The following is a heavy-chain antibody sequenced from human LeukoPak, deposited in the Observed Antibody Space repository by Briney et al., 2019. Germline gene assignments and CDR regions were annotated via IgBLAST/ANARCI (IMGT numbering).Heavy chain of an antibody. J-gene: IGHJ4*02. CDR3: ARVGGYCSSTSCYFDY. Sequence: GASVKVSCKASGYTFTSYYMHWVRQAPGQGLEWMGIINPSGGSTSYAQKFQGRVTMTRDTSTSTVYMELSSLRSEDTAVYYCARVGGYCSSTSCYFDYLGQGTLVTVSS. CDR1: GYTFTSYY. V-gene: IGHV1-46*01. D-gene: IGHD2-2*01. CDR2: INPSGGST.